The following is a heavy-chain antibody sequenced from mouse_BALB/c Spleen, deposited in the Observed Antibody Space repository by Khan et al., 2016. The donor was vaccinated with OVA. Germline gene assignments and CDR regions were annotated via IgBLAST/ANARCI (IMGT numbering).Heavy chain of an antibody. Sequence: EVELVESGGGLVQPGGSRKLSCVASGFTLSSFGMHWVRQAPMKGLEWVAYISSGSSTIYYVDTVKGRFTFSRDNPTNTLFLQMTSLRSEDTAMYDCARSEGSVRWYFDVWGAGTSVTVSS. D-gene: IGHD1-1*02. J-gene: IGHJ1*01. V-gene: IGHV5-17*02. CDR2: ISSGSSTI. CDR1: GFTLSSFG. CDR3: ARSEGSVRWYFDV.